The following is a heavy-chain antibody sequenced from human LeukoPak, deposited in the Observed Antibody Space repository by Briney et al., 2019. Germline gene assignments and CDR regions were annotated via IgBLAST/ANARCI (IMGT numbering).Heavy chain of an antibody. D-gene: IGHD3-3*01. Sequence: GASVKVSCKASGGTFSSYAISWVRQAPGQGLEWMGRIIPIFGTANYAQKLQGRVTITTDESTSTAYMELSSLRSEDTAVYYCARDRTAYDFWSGEGDWFDPWGQGTLVTVSS. V-gene: IGHV1-69*05. J-gene: IGHJ5*02. CDR3: ARDRTAYDFWSGEGDWFDP. CDR1: GGTFSSYA. CDR2: IIPIFGTA.